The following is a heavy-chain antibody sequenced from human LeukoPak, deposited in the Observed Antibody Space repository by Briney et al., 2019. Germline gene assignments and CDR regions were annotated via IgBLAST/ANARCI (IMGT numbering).Heavy chain of an antibody. V-gene: IGHV3-7*01. Sequence: GGSLRLSCAASGFTFSSYWMSWVRQAPGKGLECVANIKQDGSEEYYVDSVKGRFTISRDNAKNSLYLQMNSLRAEDTAVYYCARRKTEDIVVVPGYYYYYMDVWGKGTTVTVSS. CDR1: GFTFSSYW. J-gene: IGHJ6*03. CDR3: ARRKTEDIVVVPGYYYYYMDV. D-gene: IGHD2-2*01. CDR2: IKQDGSEE.